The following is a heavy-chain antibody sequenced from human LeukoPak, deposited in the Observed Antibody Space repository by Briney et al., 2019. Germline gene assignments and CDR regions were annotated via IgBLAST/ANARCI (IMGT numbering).Heavy chain of an antibody. Sequence: GASVKVSCKASGYTSTSYAMNWVRQAPGQGLEWMGWINPNTGNPTYARGFTGRFVFSLDTSVSTTYLQISSLKAEDTAVYYCARAYQRLGGLSFPDQWGQGTLVSVSS. CDR3: ARAYQRLGGLSFPDQ. CDR2: INPNTGNP. J-gene: IGHJ5*02. V-gene: IGHV7-4-1*02. CDR1: GYTSTSYA. D-gene: IGHD3-16*02.